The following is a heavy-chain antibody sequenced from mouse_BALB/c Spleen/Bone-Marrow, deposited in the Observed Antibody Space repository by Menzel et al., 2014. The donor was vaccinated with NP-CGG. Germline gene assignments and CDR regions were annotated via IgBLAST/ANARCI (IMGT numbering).Heavy chain of an antibody. D-gene: IGHD1-1*01. CDR3: ARLNYYGNLFV. J-gene: IGHJ1*01. V-gene: IGHV4-1*02. CDR1: GFDFSSYW. CDR2: INPDSSTI. Sequence: EVQLVESGGGLVHPGGSLKLSCAASGFDFSSYWMSWVRQAPGKGLEWIGEINPDSSTINYTPSLKDKFIISRDNAKNTLYLQMSKVGSEDTALYYCARLNYYGNLFVWGAGTTVTVSS.